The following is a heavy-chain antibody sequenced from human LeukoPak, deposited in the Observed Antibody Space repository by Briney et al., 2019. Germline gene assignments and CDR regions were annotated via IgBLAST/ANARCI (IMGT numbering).Heavy chain of an antibody. CDR3: ARRAALYSSSWYYFDY. Sequence: GGSLRLSCAASGFTVSSNYMSWVRQAPGKGLGWVSVIYSGGSTYYADSVKGRFTISRHNSKNTLYLQMNSLRAEDTAVYYCARRAALYSSSWYYFDYWGQGTLVTVSS. D-gene: IGHD6-13*01. CDR1: GFTVSSNY. V-gene: IGHV3-53*04. J-gene: IGHJ4*02. CDR2: IYSGGST.